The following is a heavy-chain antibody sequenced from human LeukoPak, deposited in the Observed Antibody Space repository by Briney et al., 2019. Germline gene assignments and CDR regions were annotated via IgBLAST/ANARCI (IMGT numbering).Heavy chain of an antibody. Sequence: GRSLRLSCSTSGFTFGTYAMSWVRQPPGNGLELVGFIQAKAYGGATKYAASVNGRFSISRDDSHSIANPQMNALKTEHTAVYYCTRATHPRCRSSGCYLDYWGQATLVTVSS. CDR1: GFTFGTYA. CDR2: IQAKAYGGAT. V-gene: IGHV3-49*04. J-gene: IGHJ4*02. D-gene: IGHD2-2*01. CDR3: TRATHPRCRSSGCYLDY.